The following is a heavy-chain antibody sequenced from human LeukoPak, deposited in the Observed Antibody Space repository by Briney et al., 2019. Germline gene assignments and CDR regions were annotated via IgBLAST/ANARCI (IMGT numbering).Heavy chain of an antibody. CDR2: IRSKAYGGTT. V-gene: IGHV3-49*03. CDR1: GFTFGDYA. J-gene: IGHJ4*02. Sequence: PGGSLRLSCTASGFTFGDYAMSWFRQAPGKGLEWVGFIRSKAYGGTTEYAASVKGRFAISRDDSKSIAYLQMNSLKTEDTAVYYCSRDLWGLGVSAAIPFDYWGQGTLVTVSS. D-gene: IGHD2-2*02. CDR3: SRDLWGLGVSAAIPFDY.